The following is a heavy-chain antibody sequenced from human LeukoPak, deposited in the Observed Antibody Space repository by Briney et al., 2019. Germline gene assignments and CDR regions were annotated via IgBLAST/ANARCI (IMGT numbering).Heavy chain of an antibody. D-gene: IGHD2-2*01. CDR1: GYSFTSYW. V-gene: IGHV5-10-1*01. CDR2: IDPSDSYT. Sequence: GESLKISCKGSGYSFTSYWISWARQMPGKGLEWMGRIDPSDSYTNYSPSFQGHVTISADKSISTAYLQWSSLKASDTAMYYCARRLGYCSSTSCYDYWGQGTLVTVSS. J-gene: IGHJ4*02. CDR3: ARRLGYCSSTSCYDY.